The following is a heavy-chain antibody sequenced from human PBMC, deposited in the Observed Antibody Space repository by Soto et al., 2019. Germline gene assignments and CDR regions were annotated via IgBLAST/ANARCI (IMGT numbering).Heavy chain of an antibody. D-gene: IGHD2-15*01. CDR3: AREVGGSDALGY. CDR2: IIPIFGTA. Sequence: GASVKVSCKASGGTFSSYAISWVRQAPGQGLEWMGGIIPIFGTANYAQKFQGRVTITADESTSTAYMELSSLRSEDTAVYYCAREVGGSDALGYWGQGTLVTVSS. J-gene: IGHJ4*02. CDR1: GGTFSSYA. V-gene: IGHV1-69*13.